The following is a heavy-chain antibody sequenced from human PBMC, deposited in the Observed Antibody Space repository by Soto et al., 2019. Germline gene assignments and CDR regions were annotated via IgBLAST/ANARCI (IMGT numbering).Heavy chain of an antibody. Sequence: GSLRLSCTASGFTFSSYGMGWVRQAPGKGLQWVSTIRGDGGQTHYTDSVKGRFSISRDNSKNTVYLQMDSLRAEDTAMYFCARDVGLDSDDFFAYWGQGTQVTVSS. J-gene: IGHJ4*02. CDR1: GFTFSSYG. D-gene: IGHD3-9*01. CDR2: IRGDGGQT. V-gene: IGHV3-23*01. CDR3: ARDVGLDSDDFFAY.